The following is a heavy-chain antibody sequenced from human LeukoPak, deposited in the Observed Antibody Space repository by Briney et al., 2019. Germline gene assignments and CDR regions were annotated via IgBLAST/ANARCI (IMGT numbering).Heavy chain of an antibody. CDR1: GFTFNNYA. J-gene: IGHJ4*02. CDR2: ISGSGGST. CDR3: ASDGGSGYYDY. Sequence: GGSLRLSCAASGFTFNNYAMSWVRQAPGKGPEWLSAISGSGGSTTDADSVKGRFTISRDNSKNTLYLQMNSLRAEDTAIYYCASDGGSGYYDYWGEGTLVTVSS. D-gene: IGHD3-3*01. V-gene: IGHV3-23*01.